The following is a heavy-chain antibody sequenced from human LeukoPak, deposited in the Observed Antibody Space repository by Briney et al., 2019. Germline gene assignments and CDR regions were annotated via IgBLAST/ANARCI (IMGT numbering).Heavy chain of an antibody. D-gene: IGHD6-19*01. V-gene: IGHV4-59*08. CDR2: IYYSGST. CDR1: GGSISSYY. Sequence: SETLSLTCTVSGGSISSYYWSWIRQPPGKGLEWIGYIYYSGSTNYNPSLKSRVTISADTSKNQFSLKLSSVTAADTAVYYCARRASYSSGWSFDYWGQGTLVTVSS. CDR3: ARRASYSSGWSFDY. J-gene: IGHJ4*02.